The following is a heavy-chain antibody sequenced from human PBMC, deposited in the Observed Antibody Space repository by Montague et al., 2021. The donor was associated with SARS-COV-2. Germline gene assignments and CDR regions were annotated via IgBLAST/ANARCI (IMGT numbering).Heavy chain of an antibody. CDR2: VDHRGSS. V-gene: IGHV4-34*01. J-gene: IGHJ3*01. Sequence: SETLSLTCAVYGGSFSDYYWTWIRQAPGKGLEWIGEVDHRGSSSYNPSLQSRLTISVDRSKNQFSLRLTSVTAADTAVYYCARGRVTVFGVLIMLPAAGPFDCWGLGTKVTVSS. D-gene: IGHD3-3*01. CDR3: ARGRVTVFGVLIMLPAAGPFDC. CDR1: GGSFSDYY.